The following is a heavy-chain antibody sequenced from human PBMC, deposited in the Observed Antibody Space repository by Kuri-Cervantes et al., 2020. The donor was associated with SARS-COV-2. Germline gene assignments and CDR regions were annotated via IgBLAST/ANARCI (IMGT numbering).Heavy chain of an antibody. CDR1: GGSISSGSYY. CDR2: IYYSGST. V-gene: IGHV4-61*01. CDR3: ARDHGSFRITAAGIDAFDI. J-gene: IGHJ3*02. D-gene: IGHD6-13*01. Sequence: SETLSLTCTVSGGSISSGSYYWSWIRQPPGKGLEWIGYIYYSGSTNYNPSLKCRVTISVDTSKNQFSLKLSSVTAADTAVYYCARDHGSFRITAAGIDAFDIWGQGTMVTVSS.